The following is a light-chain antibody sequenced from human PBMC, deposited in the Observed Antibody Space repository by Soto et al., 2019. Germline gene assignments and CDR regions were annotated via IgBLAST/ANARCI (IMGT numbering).Light chain of an antibody. J-gene: IGKJ4*01. V-gene: IGKV1-33*01. CDR3: QQYDYLPLT. CDR2: DAL. CDR1: QDISNY. Sequence: DIQMTQSPSSLSAPVGDRVTITCQASQDISNYVNWYQQKPGKAPKLLIHDALNLETGVPSRFSGSGSGTDFTFTISSLQPEDVATYYCQQYDYLPLTFGGGTKIKIK.